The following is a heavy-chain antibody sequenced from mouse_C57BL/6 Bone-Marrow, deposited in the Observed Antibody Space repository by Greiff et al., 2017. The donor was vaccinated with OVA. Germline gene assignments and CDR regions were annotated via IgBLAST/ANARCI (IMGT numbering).Heavy chain of an antibody. D-gene: IGHD2-12*01. V-gene: IGHV5-17*01. Sequence: DVKLVESGGGLVKPGGSLKLSCAASGFTFSDYGMHWVRQAPEKGLEWVAYISSGSSTIYYADTVKGRFTISRDNAKNTLFLQMTSLRSEDTAMYYCASDSPWFAYWGQGTLVTVSA. CDR2: ISSGSSTI. CDR3: ASDSPWFAY. J-gene: IGHJ3*01. CDR1: GFTFSDYG.